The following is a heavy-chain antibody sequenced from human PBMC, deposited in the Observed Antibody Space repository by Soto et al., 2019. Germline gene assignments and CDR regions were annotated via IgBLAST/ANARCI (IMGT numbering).Heavy chain of an antibody. J-gene: IGHJ6*02. D-gene: IGHD3-10*01. CDR2: IIPIFGTA. CDR3: AREGSTMVRGVIFHYYGMDV. CDR1: GGTFSSYA. V-gene: IGHV1-69*13. Sequence: ASVKVSCKASGGTFSSYAISWVRQAPGQGLEWMGGIIPIFGTANYAQKFQGRVTITADESTSTAYMELSSLRSEDTAVYYCAREGSTMVRGVIFHYYGMDVWGQGTTVTVSS.